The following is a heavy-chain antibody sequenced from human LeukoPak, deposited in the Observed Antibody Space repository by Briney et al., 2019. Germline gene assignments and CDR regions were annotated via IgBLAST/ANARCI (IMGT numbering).Heavy chain of an antibody. CDR3: ARSFGGSYPYFYYGMDV. Sequence: GGSLRLSCAASGFTFSSYWMHWVRQAPGKGLMWVSRIDSDGIGTAHADSVKGRSTIYRDNAKSTLYLQMNSLRAEDTAVYYCARSFGGSYPYFYYGMDVWGQGTTVTVSS. J-gene: IGHJ6*02. CDR2: IDSDGIGT. D-gene: IGHD1-26*01. V-gene: IGHV3-74*01. CDR1: GFTFSSYW.